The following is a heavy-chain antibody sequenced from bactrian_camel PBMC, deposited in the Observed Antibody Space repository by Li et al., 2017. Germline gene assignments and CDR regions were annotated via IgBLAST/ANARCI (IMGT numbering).Heavy chain of an antibody. D-gene: IGHD5*01. CDR2: IRSDGRT. CDR1: GNTYSYNC. V-gene: IGHV3S53*01. Sequence: HVQLVESGGGSVQAGGSLRLSCSATGNTYSYNCMGWVRQAPGKEREAVATIRSDGRTSYADSVKGRFTISRDNAKSTVYLQMNSLKPEDTAMYYCAAERTKWGRCQFEYNYWGQGTQVTVS. J-gene: IGHJ4*01. CDR3: AAERTKWGRCQFEYNY.